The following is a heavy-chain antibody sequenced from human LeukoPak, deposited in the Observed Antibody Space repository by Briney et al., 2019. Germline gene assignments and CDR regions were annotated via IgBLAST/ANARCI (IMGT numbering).Heavy chain of an antibody. V-gene: IGHV4-34*01. D-gene: IGHD2-15*01. CDR2: INHSGST. CDR1: GGSFSGYY. J-gene: IGHJ4*02. Sequence: SETLSLTCAVYGGSFSGYYWSWIRQPPGKGLEWIGEINHSGSTNYNPSLKSRVTISVDTSKNQFSLKLSSVTAADTAVYYCASDCSGGSCYLDYWGQGTLVTVSS. CDR3: ASDCSGGSCYLDY.